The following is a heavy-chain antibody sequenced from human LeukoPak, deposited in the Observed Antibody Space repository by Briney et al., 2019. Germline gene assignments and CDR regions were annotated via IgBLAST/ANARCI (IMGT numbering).Heavy chain of an antibody. J-gene: IGHJ4*02. CDR1: GFTVSSNY. D-gene: IGHD6-13*01. V-gene: IGHV3-53*01. Sequence: PGGSLRLSCAASGFTVSSNYMSWVRQAPGKGLEWVSVIYSGGSTYYADSVKGRFTISRDNSKNTLYLQMNSLRAEDTAVYYCARDIRGSSSLIGPDGALTKRFHYFDYWGQGTLVTVSS. CDR2: IYSGGST. CDR3: ARDIRGSSSLIGPDGALTKRFHYFDY.